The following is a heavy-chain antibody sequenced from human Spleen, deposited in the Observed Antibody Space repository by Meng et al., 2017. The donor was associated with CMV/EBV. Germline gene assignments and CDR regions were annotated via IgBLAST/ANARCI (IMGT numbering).Heavy chain of an antibody. Sequence: SVKVSCKASGDTFRDHAISWVRQAPGQGLEWMGATVPLVGRATYAQKFQGRVTITADKTTSTAYMELSSLKSEDTAVFYCARRPSAAYHNDRIYGMDVWGQGTTVTVSS. J-gene: IGHJ6*02. CDR3: ARRPSAAYHNDRIYGMDV. V-gene: IGHV1-69*10. D-gene: IGHD2-15*01. CDR2: TVPLVGRA. CDR1: GDTFRDHA.